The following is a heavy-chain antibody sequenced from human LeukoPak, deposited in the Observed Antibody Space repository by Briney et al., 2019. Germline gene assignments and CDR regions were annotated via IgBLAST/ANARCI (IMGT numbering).Heavy chain of an antibody. J-gene: IGHJ4*02. V-gene: IGHV3-23*01. CDR3: AKALKLGYCSSTSCYTPDY. Sequence: GGSLSLSCVASGFTFSSYAMSWVRQAPGKGLEWVSAISGSGGSTYYADSVKGRFTISRDNSKNTLYLQMNSLRAEDTAVYYWAKALKLGYCSSTSCYTPDYWGQGTLVTVSS. CDR1: GFTFSSYA. D-gene: IGHD2-2*02. CDR2: ISGSGGST.